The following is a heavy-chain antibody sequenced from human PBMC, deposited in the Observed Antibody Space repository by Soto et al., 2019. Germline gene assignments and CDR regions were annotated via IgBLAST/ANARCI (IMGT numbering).Heavy chain of an antibody. CDR2: ISDSGGST. V-gene: IGHV3-23*01. CDR3: ANGCGGTCYSRIHY. J-gene: IGHJ4*02. Sequence: EVQLLESGGGLVQPGGSLRLSCAASGFTFSSYAMSWVRQAPGKGLEWVSGISDSGGSTYYADSVKGRFTISRDNSKKTLYLQMNSLRAETTAVCRCANGCGGTCYSRIHYWGQGTLVTVSS. CDR1: GFTFSSYA. D-gene: IGHD2-15*01.